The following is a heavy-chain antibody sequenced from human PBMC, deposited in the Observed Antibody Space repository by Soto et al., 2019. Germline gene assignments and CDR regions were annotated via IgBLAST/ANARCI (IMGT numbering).Heavy chain of an antibody. CDR1: GCTCSSYA. J-gene: IGHJ4*02. CDR3: AKDLRRGYSGYYPSSFDY. D-gene: IGHD5-12*01. V-gene: IGHV3-23*01. CDR2: ISGSGGST. Sequence: GGSLRLSCAASGCTCSSYAMSWVRQAPGKGLEWVSAISGSGGSTYYADSVKGRFTISRDNSKNTLYLQMNSLRAEDTAVYYCAKDLRRGYSGYYPSSFDYWGQGTLVTVSS.